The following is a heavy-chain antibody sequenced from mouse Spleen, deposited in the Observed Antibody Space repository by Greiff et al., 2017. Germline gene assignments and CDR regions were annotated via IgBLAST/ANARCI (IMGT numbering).Heavy chain of an antibody. Sequence: VKLMESGAELVRPGASVTLSCKASGYTFTDYEMHWVKQTPVHGLEWIGAIDPETGGTAYNQKFKGKAILTADKSSSTAYMELRSLTSEDSAVYYCTGLLRSHFDYWGQGTTLTVSS. CDR2: IDPETGGT. J-gene: IGHJ2*01. V-gene: IGHV1-15*01. CDR3: TGLLRSHFDY. CDR1: GYTFTDYE. D-gene: IGHD1-1*01.